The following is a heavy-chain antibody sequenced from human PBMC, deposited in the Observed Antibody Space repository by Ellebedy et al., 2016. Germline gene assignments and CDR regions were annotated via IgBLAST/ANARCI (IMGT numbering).Heavy chain of an antibody. CDR1: GYTFTSYD. D-gene: IGHD4-23*01. J-gene: IGHJ6*03. V-gene: IGHV1-8*01. CDR2: MNPNSGNT. CDR3: ARDPGKYYYYYYMDV. Sequence: ASVKVSXXASGYTFTSYDINWVRQATGQGLEWMGWMNPNSGNTGYAQKFQGRVTMTRNTSISTAYMELSSLRSEDTAVYYCARDPGKYYYYYYMDVWGKGTTVTVSS.